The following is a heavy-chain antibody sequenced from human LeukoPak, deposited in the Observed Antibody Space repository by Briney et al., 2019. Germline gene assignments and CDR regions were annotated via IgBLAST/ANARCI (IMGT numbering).Heavy chain of an antibody. V-gene: IGHV3-30*02. Sequence: PGGSLRLSCAASGFTFSSYGMHWVRQAPGKGLEWVAFIRYDGSNKYYADSVKGRFTISRDNSKNTLYLQMNSLRAEDTAVYYCATSPFVELLLAYNWFVPWGEGTLVTVSS. CDR1: GFTFSSYG. J-gene: IGHJ5*02. CDR2: IRYDGSNK. D-gene: IGHD3-10*01. CDR3: ATSPFVELLLAYNWFVP.